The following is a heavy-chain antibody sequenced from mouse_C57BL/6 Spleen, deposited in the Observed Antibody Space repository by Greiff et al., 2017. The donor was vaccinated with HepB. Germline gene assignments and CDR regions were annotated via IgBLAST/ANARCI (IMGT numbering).Heavy chain of an antibody. V-gene: IGHV1-4*01. CDR2: INPSSGYT. D-gene: IGHD2-3*01. J-gene: IGHJ4*01. CDR3: ARSGDGFLYAMDY. Sequence: QVHVKQSGAELARPGASVKMSCKASGYTFTSYTMHWVKQRPGQGLEWIGYINPSSGYTKYNQKFKDKATLTADKSSSTAYMQLSSLTSEDSAVYYCARSGDGFLYAMDYWGQGTSVTVSS. CDR1: GYTFTSYT.